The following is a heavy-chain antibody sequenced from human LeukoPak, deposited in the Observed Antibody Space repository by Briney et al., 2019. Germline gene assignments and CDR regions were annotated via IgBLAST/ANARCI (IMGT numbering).Heavy chain of an antibody. J-gene: IGHJ6*02. D-gene: IGHD3-10*01. CDR3: ARRALYGSGSYYYYYYYYGMDV. CDR2: IYYSGST. V-gene: IGHV4-59*05. Sequence: SETLSLTCTVSGGSISSYYWSWIRQPAGKGLEWIGSIYYSGSTYYNPSLKSRVTISVDTSKNQFSLKLSSVTAADTAVYYCARRALYGSGSYYYYYYYYGMDVWGQGTTVTVSS. CDR1: GGSISSYY.